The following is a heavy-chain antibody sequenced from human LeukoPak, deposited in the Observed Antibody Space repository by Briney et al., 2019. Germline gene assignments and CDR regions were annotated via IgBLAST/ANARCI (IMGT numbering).Heavy chain of an antibody. CDR3: ARDEVTTSVFDY. CDR2: INPNSGGT. D-gene: IGHD4-11*01. V-gene: IGHV1-2*02. J-gene: IGHJ4*02. CDR1: GYTFTGYY. Sequence: ASVKVSCKASGYTFTGYYMHWVRQAPGQGLEWMGWINPNSGGTNYAQKFQGRVTMTRDTSISTAYMELSRLRSDDTAVYYCARDEVTTSVFDYWGQGTLVTVSS.